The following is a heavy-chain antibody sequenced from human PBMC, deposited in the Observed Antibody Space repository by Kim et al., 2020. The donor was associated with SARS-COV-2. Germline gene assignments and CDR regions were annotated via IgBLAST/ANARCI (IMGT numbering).Heavy chain of an antibody. CDR2: INAGNGNT. J-gene: IGHJ5*02. CDR3: ARSITMVRGVITGVPGP. V-gene: IGHV1-3*01. D-gene: IGHD3-10*01. Sequence: ASVKVSCKASGYTFTSYAMHWVRQAPGQRLEWMGWINAGNGNTKYSQKFQGRVTITRDTSASTAYMELSSLRSEDTAVYYCARSITMVRGVITGVPGPWGQGTLVTVSS. CDR1: GYTFTSYA.